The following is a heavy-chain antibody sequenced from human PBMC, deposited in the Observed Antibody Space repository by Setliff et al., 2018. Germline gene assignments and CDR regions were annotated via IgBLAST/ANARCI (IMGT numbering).Heavy chain of an antibody. CDR2: ISVCSGNT. J-gene: IGHJ4*02. Sequence: GASVKVSCKASGYTFSHSGITWVRQAPGQGLEWMGWISVCSGNTNYAQKLQGRVTMTTDATTSTAYMELRGLTSDDTAVYYCSRLVRYCSKTTCQTASGAEVWGQGTLVTVSS. CDR1: GYTFSHSG. CDR3: SRLVRYCSKTTCQTASGAEV. D-gene: IGHD2-15*01. V-gene: IGHV1-18*01.